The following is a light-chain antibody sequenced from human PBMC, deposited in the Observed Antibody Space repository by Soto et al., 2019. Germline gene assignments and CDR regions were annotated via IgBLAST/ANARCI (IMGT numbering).Light chain of an antibody. CDR2: GAS. Sequence: FVFTQSPGTLSLSPWERATLSCRASQSVSNNYLAWYQQQPGKARRLIIYGASSRATGIPDRFSGSGSGTVFTLTISRLEPEDFAVYYCQQYGRSVTFGQGTKVDIK. J-gene: IGKJ1*01. V-gene: IGKV3-20*01. CDR3: QQYGRSVT. CDR1: QSVSNNY.